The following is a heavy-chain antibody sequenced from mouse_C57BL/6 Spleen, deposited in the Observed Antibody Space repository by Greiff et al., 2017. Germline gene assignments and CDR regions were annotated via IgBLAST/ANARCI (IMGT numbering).Heavy chain of an antibody. CDR2: ISSGSSTI. V-gene: IGHV5-17*01. D-gene: IGHD2-5*01. CDR1: GFTFSDYG. Sequence: VQVVESGGGLVKPGGSLKLSCAASGFTFSDYGMHWVRPAPEKGLEWVSYISSGSSTIYYADTVKGRFTISRDNAKNTLFLQMTSLRSEDTAMYYCARDSNSGGFDYWGQGTTLTVSS. J-gene: IGHJ2*01. CDR3: ARDSNSGGFDY.